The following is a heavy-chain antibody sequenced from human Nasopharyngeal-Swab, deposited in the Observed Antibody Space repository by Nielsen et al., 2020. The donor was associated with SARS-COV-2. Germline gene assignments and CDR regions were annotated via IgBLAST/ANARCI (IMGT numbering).Heavy chain of an antibody. CDR3: AKAVTPSFYYSAMDV. Sequence: WIRQPPGKGLEWVSAISGSGGSTYYADSVKGRFTVSRDTSKNTVYLQMSRLRGEDTAVYYCAKAVTPSFYYSAMDVWGQGTTVTVSS. J-gene: IGHJ6*02. D-gene: IGHD4-17*01. CDR2: ISGSGGST. V-gene: IGHV3-23*01.